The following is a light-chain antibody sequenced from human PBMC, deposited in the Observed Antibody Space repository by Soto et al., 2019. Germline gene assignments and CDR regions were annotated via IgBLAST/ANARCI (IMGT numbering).Light chain of an antibody. CDR2: DAS. J-gene: IGKJ2*01. CDR3: QQSYSMPYA. Sequence: DIQMTQSPSSLSASVGDRVTITCQASQNINNYLNWYQQKPGRAPKLLIYDASNLEAGVPSRFTGSGSGTDFTLTIISLQPEDYATYFCQQSYSMPYAFGPGTKVDIK. CDR1: QNINNY. V-gene: IGKV1-39*01.